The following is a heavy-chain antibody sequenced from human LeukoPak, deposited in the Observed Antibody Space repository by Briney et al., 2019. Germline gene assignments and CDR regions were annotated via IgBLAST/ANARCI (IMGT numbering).Heavy chain of an antibody. J-gene: IGHJ4*01. CDR2: INSDGGRT. V-gene: IGHV3-74*01. CDR3: ARGRSGFFDY. Sequence: GGSLRLSCAASGFTFSTYWMHWVRQAPGKGLVWLSQINSDGGRTRCADSVKGRLTISRDNAKNTVYLQMNSLRAEDTAMYYCARGRSGFFDYWGHGTLVTVSS. CDR1: GFTFSTYW. D-gene: IGHD3-22*01.